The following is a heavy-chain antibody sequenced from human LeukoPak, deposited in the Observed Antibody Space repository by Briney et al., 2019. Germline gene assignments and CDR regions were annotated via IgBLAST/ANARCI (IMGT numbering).Heavy chain of an antibody. V-gene: IGHV3-64*01. CDR1: GFTFSSYA. J-gene: IGHJ1*01. D-gene: IGHD3-10*01. Sequence: GGSLRLSCAASGFTFSSYAMHWVRQAPGKGLEYVSAISSNGGSTYYANSVKGRFTISRDNSKNTLYLQMGRLRAEDMAVYYCARNYYGSGSYGAEYFQHWGQGTLVTVSS. CDR2: ISSNGGST. CDR3: ARNYYGSGSYGAEYFQH.